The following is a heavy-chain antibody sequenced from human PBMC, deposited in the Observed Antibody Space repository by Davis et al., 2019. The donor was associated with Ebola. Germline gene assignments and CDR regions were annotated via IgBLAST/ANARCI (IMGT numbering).Heavy chain of an antibody. D-gene: IGHD2-21*01. V-gene: IGHV4-59*08. CDR1: GGSISSYY. Sequence: SETLSLTCTVSGGSISSYYWSWIRQPPGKGLEWIGYIYYSGSTNYNPSLKSRVTISVDTSKNQFSLKLSSVTAADTAVYYCARRPGVGWGFVLDYWGQGTLVTVSS. CDR2: IYYSGST. J-gene: IGHJ4*02. CDR3: ARRPGVGWGFVLDY.